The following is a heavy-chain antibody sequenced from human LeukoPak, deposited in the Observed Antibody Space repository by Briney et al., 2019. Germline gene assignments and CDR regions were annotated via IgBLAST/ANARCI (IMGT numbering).Heavy chain of an antibody. CDR3: ARAPKYYYDSGGYYFFDY. V-gene: IGHV3-21*01. J-gene: IGHJ4*02. CDR1: GFTFSSYS. CDR2: ISSSSSHV. Sequence: PGGSLRLSCAASGFTFSSYSMNWVRQAPGKGLEWVSSISSSSSHVYYADSVKGRFTMSRDNAKNSLYLQMNSLRAEDTAVYYCARAPKYYYDSGGYYFFDYWGQGTLVTVSS. D-gene: IGHD3-22*01.